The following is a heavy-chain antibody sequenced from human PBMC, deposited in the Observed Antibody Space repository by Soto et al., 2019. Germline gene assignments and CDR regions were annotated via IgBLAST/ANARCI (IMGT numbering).Heavy chain of an antibody. Sequence: QVQLQESGPGLVKPSETLSLTCTVSGGSISSYYWSWIRQPPGKGLEWIGYIYYSGSTNYNPSLKSRVTISVDTSKNQFYLKLSSVTAADTAVYYCAREGGGRDGYRYFDYWGQGTLVTVSS. CDR2: IYYSGST. J-gene: IGHJ4*02. D-gene: IGHD5-18*01. CDR3: AREGGGRDGYRYFDY. V-gene: IGHV4-59*01. CDR1: GGSISSYY.